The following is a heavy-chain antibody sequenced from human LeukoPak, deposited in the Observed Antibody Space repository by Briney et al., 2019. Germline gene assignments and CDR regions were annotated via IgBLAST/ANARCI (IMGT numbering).Heavy chain of an antibody. Sequence: GGSLRLSCTASGFSFSTYSMNWVRQAPGKGQEWVSYIVGSSRNIYYADSVKGRFTISRDNAKNSLYLQMDSLRAEDTAVYHCATDSPETAAFDYWGQGTLVTVSS. CDR2: IVGSSRNI. CDR3: ATDSPETAAFDY. J-gene: IGHJ4*02. CDR1: GFSFSTYS. D-gene: IGHD1-1*01. V-gene: IGHV3-48*04.